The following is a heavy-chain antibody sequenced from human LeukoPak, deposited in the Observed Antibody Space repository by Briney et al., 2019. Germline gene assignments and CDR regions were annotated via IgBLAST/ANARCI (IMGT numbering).Heavy chain of an antibody. J-gene: IGHJ4*02. Sequence: PSETLSLTCTVSGGSISSSSYYWSWIRQPPGKGLEWIGYIYYSGSTYYNPSLKSRVTISVDTSKNQFSLKLSSVTAADTAVYYCARASELAAFDYWGQGTLVTVSS. CDR2: IYYSGST. D-gene: IGHD1-26*01. V-gene: IGHV4-30-4*01. CDR3: ARASELAAFDY. CDR1: GGSISSSSYY.